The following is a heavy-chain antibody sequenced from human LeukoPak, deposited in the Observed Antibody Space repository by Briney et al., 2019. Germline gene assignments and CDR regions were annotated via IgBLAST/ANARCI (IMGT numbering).Heavy chain of an antibody. CDR2: ISAYNGNT. J-gene: IGHJ4*02. Sequence: GASVKVSCKASGYTFTSYGISWVRQAPGQGLEWMGWISAYNGNTNYAQKLQGRVTMTTDTSTSTAYMELRSLRSDDTAVYYCARDFIGGYSYGYSDSPNGYWGQGTLVTVSS. CDR1: GYTFTSYG. CDR3: ARDFIGGYSYGYSDSPNGY. D-gene: IGHD5-18*01. V-gene: IGHV1-18*01.